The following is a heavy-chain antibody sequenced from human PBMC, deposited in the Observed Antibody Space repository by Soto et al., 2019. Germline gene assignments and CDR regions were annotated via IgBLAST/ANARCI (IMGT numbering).Heavy chain of an antibody. V-gene: IGHV1-69*01. CDR3: VRDSGAKLSSS. CDR2: IVPIYRTA. CDR1: GGTFSSYR. D-gene: IGHD6-13*01. Sequence: QVQLVQSGAEVKKPGSSVKVSCKASGGTFSSYRINWVRQAPGQGLEWVGGIVPIYRTADYAQKFQGRFTITADESARTYYMELRSLTSQDTAVYYCVRDSGAKLSSSWGQGTLVTVSS. J-gene: IGHJ4*02.